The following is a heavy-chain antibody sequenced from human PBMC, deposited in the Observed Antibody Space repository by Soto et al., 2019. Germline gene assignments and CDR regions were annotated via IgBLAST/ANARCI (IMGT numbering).Heavy chain of an antibody. CDR2: IWYDGSNK. CDR3: ARDRSNSYGPVY. CDR1: GFTFSSYG. J-gene: IGHJ4*02. Sequence: QVQLVESGGGVVQPGRSLRLSCAASGFTFSSYGMHWVRQVPGKGLEWVAVIWYDGSNKYYADSVKGRFTISRDNSKNTLYLQMNSLRAEDTAVYYCARDRSNSYGPVYWGQGTLVTVSS. V-gene: IGHV3-33*01. D-gene: IGHD5-18*01.